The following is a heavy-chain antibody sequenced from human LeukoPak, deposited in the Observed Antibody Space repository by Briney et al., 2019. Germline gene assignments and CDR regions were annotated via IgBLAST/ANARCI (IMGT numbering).Heavy chain of an antibody. Sequence: ASVKVSCKASGCTFTSYYMHWVRQAPGQGLEWMGIINPSGGSTSYAQKFQGRVTMTRDTSTSTVYMELSSLRSEDTAVYYCAREKDTAGTTNENYFDYWGQGTLVTVSS. J-gene: IGHJ4*02. CDR3: AREKDTAGTTNENYFDY. D-gene: IGHD1-1*01. CDR2: INPSGGST. CDR1: GCTFTSYY. V-gene: IGHV1-46*01.